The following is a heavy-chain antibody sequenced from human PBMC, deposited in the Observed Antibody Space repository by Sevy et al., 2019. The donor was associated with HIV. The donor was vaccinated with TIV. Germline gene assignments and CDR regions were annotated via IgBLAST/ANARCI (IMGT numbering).Heavy chain of an antibody. CDR3: AGVRGGLGSAFDI. V-gene: IGHV4-61*02. D-gene: IGHD3-16*01. J-gene: IGHJ3*02. Sequence: SETLSLTCTVSGGSISSNFYYWSWIRQPAGKGLEWIGRIYTSGSTNYNPSLKSRVTISVDTSKNQFSLRLSSVTAADRAVNYCAGVRGGLGSAFDIWGQGTMVTVS. CDR1: GGSISSNFYY. CDR2: IYTSGST.